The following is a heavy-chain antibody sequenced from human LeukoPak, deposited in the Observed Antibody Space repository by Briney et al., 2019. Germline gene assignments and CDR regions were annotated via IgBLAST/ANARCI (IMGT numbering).Heavy chain of an antibody. CDR1: GGSFSGYY. V-gene: IGHV4-34*01. D-gene: IGHD6-19*01. Sequence: SETLSLTCAVYGGSFSGYYWSWIRQPPGKGLEWIGEINHSGSTNYNPSLKSRVTISVDTSKNQFSLKLSSATAADTAVYYCARGSGTRSRSGWYNYWGQGTLVTVSS. CDR3: ARGSGTRSRSGWYNY. CDR2: INHSGST. J-gene: IGHJ4*02.